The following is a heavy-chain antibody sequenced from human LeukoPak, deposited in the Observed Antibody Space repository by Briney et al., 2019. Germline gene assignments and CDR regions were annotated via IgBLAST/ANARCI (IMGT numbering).Heavy chain of an antibody. D-gene: IGHD2-15*01. V-gene: IGHV4-34*01. Sequence: PSETLSLTCAVYGGSLSDYYWSWIRQPPGKGLEWIGEINHSGSTNYNPSLKSRVTISVDTSKNQFSLKLSSVTAADTAVYYCARGVVARYWGQGTLVTVSS. CDR1: GGSLSDYY. CDR2: INHSGST. J-gene: IGHJ4*02. CDR3: ARGVVARY.